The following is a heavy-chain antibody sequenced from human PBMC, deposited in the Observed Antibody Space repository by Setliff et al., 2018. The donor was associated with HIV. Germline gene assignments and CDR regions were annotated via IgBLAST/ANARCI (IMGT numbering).Heavy chain of an antibody. CDR3: ARTDYDSGKSVLDS. CDR1: GYTFINYD. D-gene: IGHD3-10*01. V-gene: IGHV1-8*01. CDR2: MDPSSAAT. Sequence: ASVKVSCKASGYTFINYDINWVRQATGQGLEWLGWMDPSSAATGYAQKFQGRVTLTRDTSATIAYMELSSLTSEDTALYFCARTDYDSGKSVLDSLGQGTLVTVSS. J-gene: IGHJ5*01.